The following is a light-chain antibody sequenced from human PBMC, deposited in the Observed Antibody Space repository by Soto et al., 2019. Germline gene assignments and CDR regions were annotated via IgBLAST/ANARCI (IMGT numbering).Light chain of an antibody. CDR1: RYIRSD. Sequence: IQMTQSPSSLSASVGDRVTITCRASRYIRSDLIWYQQRPGQAPKVLIYAASSLQSGVPSRFSGSGSGTDFTLTISSLQPEDFATYYCLQDYNYPWTFGQGTKVDIK. V-gene: IGKV1-6*01. CDR2: AAS. CDR3: LQDYNYPWT. J-gene: IGKJ1*01.